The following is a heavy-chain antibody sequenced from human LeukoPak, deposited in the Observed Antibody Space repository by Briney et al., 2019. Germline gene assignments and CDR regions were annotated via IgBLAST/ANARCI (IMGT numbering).Heavy chain of an antibody. J-gene: IGHJ4*02. Sequence: SETLSLTCTVSGYSISSGYYWGWIRQPPGKGLEWIGSIYYSGSTYYNPSLKSRVTISVDTSKNQFSLKVRSVTAADTAVYYCARERDYYDSSGSPSYWGQGTLVTVSS. CDR2: IYYSGST. CDR3: ARERDYYDSSGSPSY. D-gene: IGHD3-22*01. V-gene: IGHV4-38-2*02. CDR1: GYSISSGYY.